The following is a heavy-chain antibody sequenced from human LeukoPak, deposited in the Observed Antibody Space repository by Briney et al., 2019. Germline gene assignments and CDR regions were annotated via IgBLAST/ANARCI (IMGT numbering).Heavy chain of an antibody. CDR1: GGSISSYY. CDR3: ARVAFGELFGRSFDY. CDR2: IYYSGST. Sequence: SETLSLTCTVSGGSISSYYWSWIRQPPGKGLEWIGYIYYSGSTNYNPSLKSRVTISVDTSKNQFSLKLYSVTAADTAVYYCARVAFGELFGRSFDYWGQGTLVTVSS. D-gene: IGHD3-10*01. J-gene: IGHJ4*02. V-gene: IGHV4-59*12.